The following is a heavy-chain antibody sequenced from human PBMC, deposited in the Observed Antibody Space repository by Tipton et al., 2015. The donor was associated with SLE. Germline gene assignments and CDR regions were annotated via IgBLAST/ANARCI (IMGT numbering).Heavy chain of an antibody. CDR3: ARHGGRFLDY. Sequence: LRLSCTVSGASMTNNYWSWIRQPPGQGLEWIGYIFYSGGTNYSPSLNGRVTISIDTSKNQFSLRLSSVTAADTALYYCARHGGRFLDYWGRGNLVSVSS. V-gene: IGHV4-59*08. CDR1: GASMTNNY. J-gene: IGHJ4*02. D-gene: IGHD3-16*01. CDR2: IFYSGGT.